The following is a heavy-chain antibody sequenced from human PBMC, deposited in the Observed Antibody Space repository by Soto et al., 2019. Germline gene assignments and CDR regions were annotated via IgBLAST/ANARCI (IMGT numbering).Heavy chain of an antibody. D-gene: IGHD3-9*01. Sequence: ASVKVSCKASGYTFTSYAMHWVRQAPGQRLEWMGWINAGNGNTKYSQKFQGRVTITRDTSASTAYMELSSLRSEDTAVYYCARDGAYYDILTGYYDYWGQGTLVTVSS. CDR2: INAGNGNT. J-gene: IGHJ4*02. CDR1: GYTFTSYA. V-gene: IGHV1-3*01. CDR3: ARDGAYYDILTGYYDY.